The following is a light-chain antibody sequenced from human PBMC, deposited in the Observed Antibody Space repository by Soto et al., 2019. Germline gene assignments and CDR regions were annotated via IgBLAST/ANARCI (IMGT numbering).Light chain of an antibody. CDR3: QQRAHWPPYT. Sequence: EIVLTQSPATLSLSPGERASLSCRASQSVSSTLAWYQHKPGQAPRLLIYDASNRATGVPDRFSGSGYGTDFTLTITSLEADDFAVYYCQQRAHWPPYTFGQGTKLEIK. CDR2: DAS. CDR1: QSVSST. J-gene: IGKJ2*01. V-gene: IGKV3-11*01.